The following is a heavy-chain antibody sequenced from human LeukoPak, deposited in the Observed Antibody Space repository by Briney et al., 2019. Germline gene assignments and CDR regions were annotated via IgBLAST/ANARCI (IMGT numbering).Heavy chain of an antibody. J-gene: IGHJ4*02. CDR2: IYSSYFT. D-gene: IGHD3-10*01. V-gene: IGHV4-4*07. CDR3: ARVHIVTGTYFDS. CDR1: GDSSGYS. Sequence: PSETLSLTCTVSGDSSGYSWSWLRQPAGKELEWIGRIYSSYFTEYNLSLDRRVPIPLDPSKNQFSLMLDSVTAADTAVYYCARVHIVTGTYFDSWGQGALVTVSS.